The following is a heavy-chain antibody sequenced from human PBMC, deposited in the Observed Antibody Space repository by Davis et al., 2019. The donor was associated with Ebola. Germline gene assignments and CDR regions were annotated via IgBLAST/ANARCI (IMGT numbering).Heavy chain of an antibody. CDR3: AKSPYDSRGYLVS. CDR1: GFAFDDYT. J-gene: IGHJ4*02. Sequence: GESLKIPCEASGFAFDDYTMHWLRQAPGKGLESVSLIRWDGGHAVYVDSVKGRFTISRDNSKNSLFLQMTGLRTEDSALYYCAKSPYDSRGYLVSWGQGTLVTVSS. D-gene: IGHD3-22*01. CDR2: IRWDGGHA. V-gene: IGHV3-43*01.